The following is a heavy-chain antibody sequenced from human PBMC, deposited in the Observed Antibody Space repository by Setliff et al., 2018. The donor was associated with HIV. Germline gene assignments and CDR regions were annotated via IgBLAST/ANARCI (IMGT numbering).Heavy chain of an antibody. CDR2: IYYSGST. Sequence: PSETLSLTCTVSGGSISSSSDYWGWIRQPPGKGLEWIGYIYYSGSTYYNPSLKGRITISVDTSKNQFSLKLSSVTAADTAVYYCAREYCSAGSCYSGRWGQGMRVTVSS. J-gene: IGHJ4*02. CDR3: AREYCSAGSCYSGR. V-gene: IGHV4-39*02. D-gene: IGHD2-15*01. CDR1: GGSISSSSDY.